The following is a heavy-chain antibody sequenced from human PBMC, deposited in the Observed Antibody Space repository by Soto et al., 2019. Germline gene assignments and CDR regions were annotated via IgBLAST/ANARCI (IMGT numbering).Heavy chain of an antibody. CDR1: GGSISSYY. CDR3: ARGHTVTKVLRPTYFDY. Sequence: ETLSLTCTVSGGSISSYYWSWIRQPPGKGLEWIGYIYYSGSTNYNPSLKSRVTISVDTSKNQFSLKLSSVTAADTAVYYCARGHTVTKVLRPTYFDYWGQGTLVTVSS. D-gene: IGHD4-17*01. J-gene: IGHJ4*02. CDR2: IYYSGST. V-gene: IGHV4-59*01.